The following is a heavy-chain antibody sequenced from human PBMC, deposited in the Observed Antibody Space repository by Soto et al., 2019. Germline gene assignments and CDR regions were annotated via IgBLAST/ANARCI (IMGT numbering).Heavy chain of an antibody. V-gene: IGHV4-31*03. CDR1: GGSITSSGYY. Sequence: QVQLQESGPGLVKPSQTLSLTCTVSGGSITSSGYYWSWIRQHPGEGLEWIGFTSNSGSTSYNPSVKSRLTISVDTASNPFSLNLKSVSAADTAVYYCARGGGSTKVDYWGQGTLVTVSP. CDR2: TSNSGST. D-gene: IGHD2-2*01. CDR3: ARGGGSTKVDY. J-gene: IGHJ4*02.